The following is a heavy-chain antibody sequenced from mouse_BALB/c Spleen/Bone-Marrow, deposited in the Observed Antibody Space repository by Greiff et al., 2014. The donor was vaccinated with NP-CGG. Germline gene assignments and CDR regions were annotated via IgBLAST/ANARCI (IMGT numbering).Heavy chain of an antibody. J-gene: IGHJ1*01. D-gene: IGHD1-1*01. CDR2: INPSNGRI. CDR1: GYTFTSYW. CDR3: ARKYYGSNYVWYFDV. V-gene: IGHV1S81*02. Sequence: VQLQQSGAELVKPGASVKLSCKASGYTFTSYWMQWVKQRPGQGLEWIGEINPSNGRINYNEKFNSKATLTVDKSSSTTYMQLSCLTSKDSAVYYCARKYYGSNYVWYFDVWGAGTTVTVSS.